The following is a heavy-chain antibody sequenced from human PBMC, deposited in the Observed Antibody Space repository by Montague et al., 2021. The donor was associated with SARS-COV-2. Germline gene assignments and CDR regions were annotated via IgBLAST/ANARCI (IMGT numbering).Heavy chain of an antibody. CDR2: IYWDDDK. D-gene: IGHD3-16*02. CDR1: GFSLNTNGMG. V-gene: IGHV2-5*02. CDR3: ARYTSRMYGSFDC. Sequence: PALVKPTQTLTLTCTVSGFSLNTNGMGVGWIRQPPGEAPAWLALIYWDDDKRYSPSLKTRLTITKDTSRNQVVLTMTNVDPGDTGTYFCARYTSRMYGSFDCWGQGALVSVSS. J-gene: IGHJ4*02.